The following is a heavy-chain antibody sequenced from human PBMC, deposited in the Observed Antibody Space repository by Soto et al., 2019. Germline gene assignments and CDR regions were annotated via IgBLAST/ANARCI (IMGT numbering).Heavy chain of an antibody. CDR3: ATDILDY. CDR2: INQHGTEK. J-gene: IGHJ4*02. CDR1: GFNFSNYW. Sequence: EVQLVESGGDLVHPGGSLRLSCVASGFNFSNYWMTWARQAPGKGLEWVANINQHGTEKFYVDSVEGRFSISRDNAYHSVYLQMNSLRAEDTAIYYCATDILDYWGQGTSVTVSS. V-gene: IGHV3-7*05.